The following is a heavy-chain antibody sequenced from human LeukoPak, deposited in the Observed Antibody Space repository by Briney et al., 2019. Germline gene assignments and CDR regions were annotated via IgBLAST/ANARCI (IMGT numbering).Heavy chain of an antibody. CDR3: ARGSRALYDFWSGYYLGY. J-gene: IGHJ4*02. D-gene: IGHD3-3*01. CDR1: GGSFSGYY. Sequence: PSETLSLTCAVYGGSFSGYYWSWIRQPPGKGLEWIGEINHSGSTNYNPSLKSRVTISVDTSKNQFSLKLSSVTAADTAVSYCARGSRALYDFWSGYYLGYWGQGTLVTVSS. V-gene: IGHV4-34*01. CDR2: INHSGST.